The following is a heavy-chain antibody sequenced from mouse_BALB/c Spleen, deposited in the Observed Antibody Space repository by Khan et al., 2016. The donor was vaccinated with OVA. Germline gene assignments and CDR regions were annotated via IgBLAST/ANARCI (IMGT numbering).Heavy chain of an antibody. D-gene: IGHD1-1*01. CDR2: ISYSGNT. CDR1: GYSIASDYV. J-gene: IGHJ2*01. CDR3: ARVYGGDFDY. V-gene: IGHV3-2*02. Sequence: VQLQQPGPGLVKPSQSLSLTCTVTGYSIASDYVWNWIRQFPGNKLEWMGFISYSGNTNYNPSLKSRISITRDTSKNQFFLQLNSVTSEDTSTYYCARVYGGDFDYWGQGTTLTVAS.